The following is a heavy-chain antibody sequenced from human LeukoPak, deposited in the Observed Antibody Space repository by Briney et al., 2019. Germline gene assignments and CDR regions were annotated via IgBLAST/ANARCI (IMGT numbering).Heavy chain of an antibody. CDR1: GGSISSYY. J-gene: IGHJ4*02. CDR3: AAIVVVYYFDY. CDR2: IYYSGST. Sequence: KPSETLSLTCTVSGGSISSYYWSWIRQPPGKGLEWIGYIYYSGSTNYNPSLKSRVTISVDTSKNQFSLKLSSVTAADTAVYYCAAIVVVYYFDYWGQGTLVTVSS. V-gene: IGHV4-59*08. D-gene: IGHD3-22*01.